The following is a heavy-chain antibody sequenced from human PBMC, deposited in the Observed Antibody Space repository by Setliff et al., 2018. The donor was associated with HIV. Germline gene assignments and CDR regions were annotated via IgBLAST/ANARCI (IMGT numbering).Heavy chain of an antibody. V-gene: IGHV3-33*01. CDR3: ARDLNSRHYYMDV. CDR1: GFTFSNYA. Sequence: GGSLRLSCAPSGFTFSNYAMHWVRQAPGKGLEWVAVIWYDASNQNYADSVKGRLTVSRDNSNNTLYLHMKSLTPEDTAVYHCARDLNSRHYYMDVWGKGTTVTVSS. CDR2: IWYDASNQ. J-gene: IGHJ6*03.